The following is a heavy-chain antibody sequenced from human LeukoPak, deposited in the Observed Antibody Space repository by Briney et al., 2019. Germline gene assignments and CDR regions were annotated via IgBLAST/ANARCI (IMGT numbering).Heavy chain of an antibody. CDR1: GFTFRKYW. J-gene: IGHJ4*02. CDR2: IAANGNDK. CDR3: ARVRN. Sequence: GGSLRLSCAASGFTFRKYWMAWVRQAPGQGLEWVATIAANGNDKDYEDSVKGRFTISRDNARNSLSLQMNSLRAEDTAVYYCARVRNWGQGTLVTVSS. V-gene: IGHV3-7*01.